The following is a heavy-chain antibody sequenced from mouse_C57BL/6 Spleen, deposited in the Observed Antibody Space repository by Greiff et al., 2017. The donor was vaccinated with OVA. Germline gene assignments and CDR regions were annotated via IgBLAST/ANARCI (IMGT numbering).Heavy chain of an antibody. CDR2: IYPRSGNT. CDR3: ARWGDGYYWFAY. V-gene: IGHV1-81*01. CDR1: GYTFTSYG. D-gene: IGHD2-3*01. J-gene: IGHJ3*01. Sequence: VQLQQSGAELARPGASVKLSCKASGYTFTSYGISWVKQRTGQGLEWIGEIYPRSGNTYYNEKFKGKATLTADKSSSTAYMELRSLTSEDSAVYFCARWGDGYYWFAYWGQGTLVTVSA.